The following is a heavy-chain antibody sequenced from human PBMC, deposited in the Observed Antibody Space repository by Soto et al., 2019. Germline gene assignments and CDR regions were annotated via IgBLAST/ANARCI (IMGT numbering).Heavy chain of an antibody. J-gene: IGHJ4*02. V-gene: IGHV1-3*01. CDR2: INAGNGNT. D-gene: IGHD4-17*01. Sequence: ASVKVSCKASGYTFTSYAMHWVRQAPGQRLEWMGWINAGNGNTKYSQKFQGRVTITRDTSASTAYMELSSLRSEDTAVYYCAKLRSHHGGFDVWGQGTLVTVSS. CDR3: AKLRSHHGGFDV. CDR1: GYTFTSYA.